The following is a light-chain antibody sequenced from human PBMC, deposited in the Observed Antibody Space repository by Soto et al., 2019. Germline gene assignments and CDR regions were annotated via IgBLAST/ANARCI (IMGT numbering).Light chain of an antibody. Sequence: QSVLTQPLSVSGAPGQRVTISCTGSSSSIGAGYDVHWYHQLPGAAPKLLVSGNNNRPSGVPDRFSASKSGTSASLAITGLQTEDEAQYYCQSYDSRLTAYVFGTGTKLTV. CDR2: GNN. V-gene: IGLV1-40*01. J-gene: IGLJ1*01. CDR1: SSSIGAGYD. CDR3: QSYDSRLTAYV.